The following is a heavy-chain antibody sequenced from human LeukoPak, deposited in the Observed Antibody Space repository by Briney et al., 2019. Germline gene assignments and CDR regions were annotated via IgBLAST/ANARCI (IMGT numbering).Heavy chain of an antibody. D-gene: IGHD4-17*01. CDR3: ARRHGDYYYYGMDV. J-gene: IGHJ6*02. CDR1: GGSISNYY. V-gene: IGHV4-59*08. CDR2: IYYSGST. Sequence: SSETLSLTCTVSGGSISNYYWSWIRQPPGKGLEWIGYIYYSGSTNYSPSLKSRVTISVDTSKNQFSLKLSSVTAADTAVYYCARRHGDYYYYGMDVWGQGTTVTVSS.